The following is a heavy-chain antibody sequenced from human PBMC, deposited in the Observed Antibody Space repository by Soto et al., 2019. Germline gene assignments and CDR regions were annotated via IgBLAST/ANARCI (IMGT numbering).Heavy chain of an antibody. V-gene: IGHV3-21*01. Sequence: EVQMVESGGGLVKPGGSLRLSCAASGFTFSSYTMNWVRQAPGKGLEWVSSISSNSRYIFYADPVKGRFTISRDNAKNSLSLQMNSRRAEDAAVYYCARDPRVTNAGVVTKGGYYYNYMDVWGKGTRVTVSS. D-gene: IGHD3-10*01. CDR3: ARDPRVTNAGVVTKGGYYYNYMDV. CDR2: ISSNSRYI. J-gene: IGHJ6*03. CDR1: GFTFSSYT.